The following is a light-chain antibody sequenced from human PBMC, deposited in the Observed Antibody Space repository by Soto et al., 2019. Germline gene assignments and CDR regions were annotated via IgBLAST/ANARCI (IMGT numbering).Light chain of an antibody. V-gene: IGKV1-5*03. CDR3: QHYDSYSEA. Sequence: DNRMKQSASSLSASVGDRVTITCRASQTISSWFSWYQQKPVKAPKLLIYKASTLKSGVPSRFSGSGSGTEFTLTISILQPDDFTTYCCQHYDSYSEAFGQGTKVDIK. CDR2: KAS. J-gene: IGKJ1*01. CDR1: QTISSW.